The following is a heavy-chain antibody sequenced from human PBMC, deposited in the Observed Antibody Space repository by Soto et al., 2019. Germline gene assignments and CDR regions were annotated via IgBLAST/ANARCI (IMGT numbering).Heavy chain of an antibody. CDR3: ARESSSSWYGGNNWFDP. V-gene: IGHV1-3*01. Sequence: QVQLVQSGAEVKKPGASVKVSCKASGYTFTSYAMHWVRQAPGQRLEWMGWINAGNGNTKYSQKFQGRVTITRDTSASTAYMELNSLRSEETAVYYCARESSSSWYGGNNWFDPWGQGTLVTVSS. D-gene: IGHD6-13*01. CDR2: INAGNGNT. CDR1: GYTFTSYA. J-gene: IGHJ5*02.